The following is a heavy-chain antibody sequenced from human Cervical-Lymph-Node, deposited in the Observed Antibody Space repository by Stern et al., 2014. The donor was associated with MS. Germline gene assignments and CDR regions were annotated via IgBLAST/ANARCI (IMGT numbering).Heavy chain of an antibody. D-gene: IGHD6-13*01. CDR1: GFTFDDYD. CDR2: ISWNSGSF. Sequence: EVQLVESGGGLVQPGTSLSLSCAASGFTFDDYDMHWVRQAPGKGLEWVSGISWNSGSFVYADSVRGRFTITRENAKKALYLQMNSLRPEDTAIYYCASLAASGTSWFDPWGQGTLVTVSS. J-gene: IGHJ5*02. V-gene: IGHV3-9*01. CDR3: ASLAASGTSWFDP.